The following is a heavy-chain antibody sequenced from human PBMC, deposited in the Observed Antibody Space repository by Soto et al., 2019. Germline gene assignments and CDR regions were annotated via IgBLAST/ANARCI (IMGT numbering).Heavy chain of an antibody. Sequence: EGSLRLSCTASGFSFSSYAMHLVRQTPGKWLEWVTLISYDGSESSYADSVRGRFSISRDNSKSTLYLNMSSLRAEDTAVYSCTKESAYRSGWYNGWGQGTLVTVSS. V-gene: IGHV3-30*18. CDR2: ISYDGSES. CDR1: GFSFSSYA. CDR3: TKESAYRSGWYNG. J-gene: IGHJ4*02. D-gene: IGHD6-19*01.